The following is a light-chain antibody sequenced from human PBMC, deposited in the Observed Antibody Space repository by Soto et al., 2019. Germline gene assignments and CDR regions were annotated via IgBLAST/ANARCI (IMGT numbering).Light chain of an antibody. V-gene: IGKV1-5*03. Sequence: DIQMTQSPSTLSASVGDRVTITCRASQGISSWLAWYQQEPGKAPKLLIYKASSLESGVPSRFSGSGSGTEFTLTISSLQPDDFATYYCQQYNSYSRTFGQGTKVDIK. J-gene: IGKJ1*01. CDR1: QGISSW. CDR2: KAS. CDR3: QQYNSYSRT.